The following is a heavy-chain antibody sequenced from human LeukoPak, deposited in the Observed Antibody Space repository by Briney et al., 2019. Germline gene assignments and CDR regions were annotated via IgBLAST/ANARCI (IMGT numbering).Heavy chain of an antibody. CDR3: AKDTWSGYSYFDY. Sequence: GGSLRLSCAASGSTFDDYTMHWVRQAPGKGLEWVSLISWDGGSTYYADSVKGRFTISRDNSGNSLYLQMNSLRTEDTALYYCAKDTWSGYSYFDYWGQGTLVTVSS. D-gene: IGHD3-3*01. V-gene: IGHV3-43*01. CDR1: GSTFDDYT. CDR2: ISWDGGST. J-gene: IGHJ4*02.